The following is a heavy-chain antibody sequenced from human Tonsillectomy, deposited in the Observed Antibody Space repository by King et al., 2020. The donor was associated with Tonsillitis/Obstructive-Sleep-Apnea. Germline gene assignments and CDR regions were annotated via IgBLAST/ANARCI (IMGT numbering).Heavy chain of an antibody. V-gene: IGHV4-34*01. CDR3: SRGREDIVVVPAAIQAAVDY. Sequence: VQLQQWGAGLLKPSETLSLTCAVYGGSFSGYYWSWIRQPPGKGLEWIGEINHSGSTNYNPSLRSRVTISVDTSKNQFSLKLSSVTAADTAGYYCSRGREDIVVVPAAIQAAVDYWGQGTLVTVSS. CDR1: GGSFSGYY. D-gene: IGHD2-2*02. J-gene: IGHJ4*02. CDR2: INHSGST.